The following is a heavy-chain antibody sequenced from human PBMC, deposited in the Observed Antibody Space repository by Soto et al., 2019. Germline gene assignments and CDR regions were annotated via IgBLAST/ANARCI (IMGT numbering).Heavy chain of an antibody. CDR1: GFTFSSYA. V-gene: IGHV3-23*01. J-gene: IGHJ4*02. D-gene: IGHD5-18*01. Sequence: GGSLRLSCAASGFTFSSYAMNWVRQAPGKGLEWVSVIGGGGGDISYADSVKGRFTISRDNSKNTLYLQMNNLRADDTAVYYCAKDILAGNTYGMLDSWGQGALVTVSS. CDR2: IGGGGGDI. CDR3: AKDILAGNTYGMLDS.